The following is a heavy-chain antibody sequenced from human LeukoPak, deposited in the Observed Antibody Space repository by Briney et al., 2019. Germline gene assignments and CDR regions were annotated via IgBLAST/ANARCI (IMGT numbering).Heavy chain of an antibody. J-gene: IGHJ4*02. CDR3: AKYVSVVVAAYFDY. CDR2: ISGSGGST. D-gene: IGHD2-15*01. V-gene: IGHV3-23*01. CDR1: GFTFTSYW. Sequence: PGGSLRLSCEASGFTFTSYWMAWVRQAPGKGLEWVSAISGSGGSTYYADSVKGRFTISRDNSKNTLYLQMNSLRAEDTAVYYCAKYVSVVVAAYFDYWGQGTLVTVSS.